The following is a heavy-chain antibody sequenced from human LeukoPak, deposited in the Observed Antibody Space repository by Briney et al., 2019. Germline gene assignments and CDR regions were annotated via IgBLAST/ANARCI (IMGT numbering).Heavy chain of an antibody. CDR2: INPSGGST. CDR3: QVWRYTGDAFDI. Sequence: ASVKVSCKASGYTFTSYYMHWVRQAPGQGLEWMGIINPSGGSTSYAQKFQGRVTMTRDTSTSTVYMELSSLRSEDTAVYYCQVWRYTGDAFDIWGQGTMVTVSS. CDR1: GYTFTSYY. J-gene: IGHJ3*02. V-gene: IGHV1-46*01. D-gene: IGHD5-12*01.